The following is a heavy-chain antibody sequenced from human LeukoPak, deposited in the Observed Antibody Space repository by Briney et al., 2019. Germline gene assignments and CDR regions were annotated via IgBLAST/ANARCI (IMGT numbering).Heavy chain of an antibody. CDR2: INHSGST. D-gene: IGHD3-22*01. Sequence: SETLSLTCAVYGGSFSGYYWSWIRQPPGKGLEGIGEINHSGSTNYNPSLKSRVTISVDTSKNQFSLKLSSVTAADTAVYYCARARNYYDSSGYPGYFQHWGQGTLVTVSS. CDR3: ARARNYYDSSGYPGYFQH. CDR1: GGSFSGYY. J-gene: IGHJ1*01. V-gene: IGHV4-34*01.